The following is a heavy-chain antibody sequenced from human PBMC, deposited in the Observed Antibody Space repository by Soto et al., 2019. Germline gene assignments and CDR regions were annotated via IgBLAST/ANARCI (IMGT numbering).Heavy chain of an antibody. CDR3: ARRALGVSGPKDDYFDY. V-gene: IGHV4-59*08. Sequence: SETLYLTCTVSGGSISSYSWTWIRQAPGKGREWIGNFYYSGSTNYNPSLKSRVTISVDTSRNQFALKLSSMAAADTAVYYCARRALGVSGPKDDYFDYWGQGTLVTVSS. D-gene: IGHD3-3*01. CDR2: FYYSGST. CDR1: GGSISSYS. J-gene: IGHJ4*02.